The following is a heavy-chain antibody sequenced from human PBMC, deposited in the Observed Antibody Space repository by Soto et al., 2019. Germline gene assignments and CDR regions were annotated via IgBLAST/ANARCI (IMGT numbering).Heavy chain of an antibody. CDR2: IIPIFDTA. V-gene: IGHV1-69*12. CDR3: ARHDCISSSCYYYYYCGMDV. Sequence: QVQLVQSGAEVKKPGSSVKVSCKASGGTFSSYAISWVRQAPGQGLEWMGGIIPIFDTANYAQKFQGRVSITAGETPRTAYMELSSLRSEDTAVYYCARHDCISSSCYYYYYCGMDVWGQGTTVTVSS. CDR1: GGTFSSYA. D-gene: IGHD2-2*01. J-gene: IGHJ6*02.